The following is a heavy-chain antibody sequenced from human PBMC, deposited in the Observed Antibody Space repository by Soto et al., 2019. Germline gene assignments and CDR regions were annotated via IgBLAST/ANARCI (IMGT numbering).Heavy chain of an antibody. CDR2: ISYEGLNT. CDR3: AKLIYPLYSGGLDV. Sequence: QVQLVQSGGGVVQPGRSLRLSCATSGFTFSSYDMQWVRHAPGKGLEWVALISYEGLNTYYADSVRGRFIISRDNTKNLLFLLMHILRPDETAVYYCAKLIYPLYSGGLDVWGQGATVIVSS. CDR1: GFTFSSYD. J-gene: IGHJ6*02. V-gene: IGHV3-30*18. D-gene: IGHD2-15*01.